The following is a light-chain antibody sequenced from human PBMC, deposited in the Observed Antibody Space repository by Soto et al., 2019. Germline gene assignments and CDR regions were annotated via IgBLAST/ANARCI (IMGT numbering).Light chain of an antibody. CDR3: QQTYSNAIT. CDR2: AAS. J-gene: IGKJ5*01. Sequence: DIQMTHSPSSLSASVGDRVTITCRASQSISSYLNWYQQKPGTAPNLLIYAASSLQSGVPSRFSGSGSGTDFTLTISSLQPEDFASYYCQQTYSNAITFGQGTRLEIK. V-gene: IGKV1-39*01. CDR1: QSISSY.